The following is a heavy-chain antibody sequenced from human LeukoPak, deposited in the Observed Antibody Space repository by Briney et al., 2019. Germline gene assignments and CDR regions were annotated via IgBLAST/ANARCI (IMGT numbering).Heavy chain of an antibody. D-gene: IGHD3-16*02. CDR1: GFTFSDSG. CDR3: AKDKQLST. Sequence: GGSLRLSCAASGFTFSDSGMTWVRQVPGKGLEWVSLISSSGGNTYYADSVKGRFTISRDNSKNTLSLQMNSLRVEDTAIYYCAKDKQLSTWGLGTMVTVSS. CDR2: ISSSGGNT. J-gene: IGHJ3*01. V-gene: IGHV3-23*01.